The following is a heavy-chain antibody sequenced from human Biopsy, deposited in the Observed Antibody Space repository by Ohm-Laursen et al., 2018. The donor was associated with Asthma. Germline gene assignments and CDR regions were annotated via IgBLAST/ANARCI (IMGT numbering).Heavy chain of an antibody. CDR3: ARITNDRIAAAGRYYCYGMDV. Sequence: SLRLSLTGAGYSLSFSGYYWGWIRQPPGKGLEWIGEINHSGSTNYNPSLKSQVTLTVDTCKYQFSLKLSLVTAADSAVYYCARITNDRIAAAGRYYCYGMDVWGQGATVTVSS. CDR1: SLSFSGYY. D-gene: IGHD6-13*01. CDR2: INHSGST. J-gene: IGHJ6*02. V-gene: IGHV4-34*01.